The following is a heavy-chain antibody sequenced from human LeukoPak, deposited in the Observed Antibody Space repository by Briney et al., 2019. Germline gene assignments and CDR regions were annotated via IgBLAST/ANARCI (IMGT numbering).Heavy chain of an antibody. CDR2: ISAYNGNT. CDR1: GYTFTSYG. Sequence: ASVKVSCKASGYTFTSYGISWVRQAPGQGLEWMGWISAYNGNTNYAQKLEGRVTMTTDTSTSTAYMELRSLRSDDTAVYSCARRRVGATLDWFDPWGQGTLVTVSS. D-gene: IGHD1-26*01. J-gene: IGHJ5*02. CDR3: ARRRVGATLDWFDP. V-gene: IGHV1-18*01.